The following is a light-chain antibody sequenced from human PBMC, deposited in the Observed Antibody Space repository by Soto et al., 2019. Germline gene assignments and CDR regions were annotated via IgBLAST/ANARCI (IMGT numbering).Light chain of an antibody. J-gene: IGKJ1*01. V-gene: IGKV1-5*01. CDR3: QQYDYSRT. CDR2: DVS. Sequence: DIQMTQSPSTLSASVGDSVTITCRASQSIGASLAWYQREPGEAPKLLIYDVSNLESGVPSRFSGSGSGTEFSLTIRSLQSDDFATYYCQQYDYSRTFGQGTKV. CDR1: QSIGAS.